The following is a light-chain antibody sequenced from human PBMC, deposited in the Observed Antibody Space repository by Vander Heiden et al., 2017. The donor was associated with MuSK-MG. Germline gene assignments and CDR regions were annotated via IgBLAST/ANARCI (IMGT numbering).Light chain of an antibody. J-gene: IGKJ4*01. CDR2: DAS. V-gene: IGKV1-5*01. Sequence: DIQMTQSPSTLSASVGDRVTITCRASQSISSWLAWYQQKPGKAPNLLIYDASSLESGVPLRFSGSGYGKEFTLTISSRQPDDFASYYCQQHKHYSLITFGRGTKVDIK. CDR3: QQHKHYSLIT. CDR1: QSISSW.